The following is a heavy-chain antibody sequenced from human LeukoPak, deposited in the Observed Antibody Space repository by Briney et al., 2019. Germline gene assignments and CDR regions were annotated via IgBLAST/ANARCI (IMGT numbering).Heavy chain of an antibody. V-gene: IGHV3-74*01. CDR3: ARDPYYDFWSGLQEPDY. J-gene: IGHJ4*02. Sequence: SGGSLRLSCTASGFTFSSYWKHWVRQAPGKGLVWVSRISTDGSSTSYADSVKGRFTISRDNAKNSLYLQMNSLRAEDTAVYYCARDPYYDFWSGLQEPDYWGQGTLVTVSS. D-gene: IGHD3-3*01. CDR2: ISTDGSST. CDR1: GFTFSSYW.